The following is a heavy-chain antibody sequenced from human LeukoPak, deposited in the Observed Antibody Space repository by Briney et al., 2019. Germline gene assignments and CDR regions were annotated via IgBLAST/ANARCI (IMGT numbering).Heavy chain of an antibody. Sequence: PSETLSLTCTVSGGSISSYYWSWIRQPPGKGLEWIGYIYYSGNTNYNPSLKSRVTISVDTSKNQFSLKLSSVTAADTAVYYCARSIAAAVDFDYWGQGTLVTVSS. CDR1: GGSISSYY. V-gene: IGHV4-59*01. CDR2: IYYSGNT. D-gene: IGHD6-13*01. J-gene: IGHJ4*02. CDR3: ARSIAAAVDFDY.